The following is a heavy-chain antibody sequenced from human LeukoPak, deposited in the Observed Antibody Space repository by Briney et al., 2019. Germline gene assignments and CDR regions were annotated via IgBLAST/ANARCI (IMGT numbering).Heavy chain of an antibody. J-gene: IGHJ6*03. CDR2: INHSGST. Sequence: PSETLSLTSAVYGGSFSGYYWSWIRQPPGKGLEWIGEINHSGSTNYNPSLKSRVTISVDTSKNQFSLKLSSVTAADTAVYYCARTPVVPADYYYYYMDVWGKGTTVTVSS. CDR1: GGSFSGYY. V-gene: IGHV4-34*01. D-gene: IGHD2-15*01. CDR3: ARTPVVPADYYYYYMDV.